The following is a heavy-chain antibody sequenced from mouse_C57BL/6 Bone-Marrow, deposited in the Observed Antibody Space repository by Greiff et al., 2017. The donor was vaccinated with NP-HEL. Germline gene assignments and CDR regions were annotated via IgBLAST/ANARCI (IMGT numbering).Heavy chain of an antibody. CDR2: ISDGGSYT. J-gene: IGHJ2*01. CDR3: ARDEDWDVRGY. Sequence: EVKLVESGGGLVKPGGSLKLSCAASGFTFSSYAMSWVRQTPEKRLEWVATISDGGSYTYYPDNVKGRFTISRDNAKNNLYLQMSHLKSEDTAMYYCARDEDWDVRGYWGQGTTLTVSS. V-gene: IGHV5-4*01. CDR1: GFTFSSYA. D-gene: IGHD4-1*01.